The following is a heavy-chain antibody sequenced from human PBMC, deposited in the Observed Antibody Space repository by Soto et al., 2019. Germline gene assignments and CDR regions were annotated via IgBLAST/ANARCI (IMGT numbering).Heavy chain of an antibody. D-gene: IGHD3-3*01. J-gene: IGHJ6*03. Sequence: ASVKVSCKASGYTFTSYDINWVRQATGQGLEWMGWMNPNSGNTGYAQKFQGRVTMTRNTSISTAYMELSSLRSEDTAVYYCARWRITIFGVVPGPMDVWGKGTTVTVSS. CDR1: GYTFTSYD. V-gene: IGHV1-8*01. CDR3: ARWRITIFGVVPGPMDV. CDR2: MNPNSGNT.